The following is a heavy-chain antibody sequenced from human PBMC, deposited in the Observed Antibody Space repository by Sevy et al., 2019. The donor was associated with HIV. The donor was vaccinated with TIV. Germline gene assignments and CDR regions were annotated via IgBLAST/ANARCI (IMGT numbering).Heavy chain of an antibody. CDR3: HGDYDSSQLASYYYYGMDV. CDR2: IRGSGGST. J-gene: IGHJ6*02. D-gene: IGHD3-22*01. Sequence: GGSPRLSCAASGFTFSSYAMSWVRQAPGKGLEWVSTIRGSGGSTYYADSVKGRFTISRDNSKNTLYFQMNSLRAEDTAVYYCHGDYDSSQLASYYYYGMDVWGQGTTVTVSS. CDR1: GFTFSSYA. V-gene: IGHV3-23*01.